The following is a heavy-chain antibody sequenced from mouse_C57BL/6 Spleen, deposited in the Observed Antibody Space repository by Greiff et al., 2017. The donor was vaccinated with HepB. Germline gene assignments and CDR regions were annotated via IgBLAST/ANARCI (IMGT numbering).Heavy chain of an antibody. V-gene: IGHV10-1*01. D-gene: IGHD2-4*01. J-gene: IGHJ4*01. CDR1: GFSFNTYA. CDR3: VRDYEDAMDY. CDR2: IRSKSNNYAT. Sequence: EVKLEESGGGLVQPKGSLKLSCAASGFSFNTYAMNWVRQAPGKGLEWVARIRSKSNNYATYYADSVKDRFTISRDDSESMLYLQMNNLKTEDTAMYYCVRDYEDAMDYWGQGTSVTVSS.